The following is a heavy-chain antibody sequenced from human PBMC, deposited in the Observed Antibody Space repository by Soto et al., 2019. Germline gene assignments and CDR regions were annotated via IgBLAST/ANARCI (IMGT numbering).Heavy chain of an antibody. D-gene: IGHD2-15*01. CDR2: ISYDGSNK. V-gene: IGHV3-30*18. CDR3: AKSLLSGTKGGYYFDY. CDR1: GFTFSSYG. J-gene: IGHJ4*02. Sequence: QVQLVESGGGVVQPGRSLRLSCAASGFTFSSYGMHWVRQAPGKGLEWVAVISYDGSNKYYADSVKGRFTISRDNSKNTLYLQMNCLRAEDTAVYYCAKSLLSGTKGGYYFDYWGQGTLVTVSS.